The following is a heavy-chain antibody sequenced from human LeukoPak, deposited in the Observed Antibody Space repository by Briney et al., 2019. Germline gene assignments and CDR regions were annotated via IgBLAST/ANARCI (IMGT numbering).Heavy chain of an antibody. D-gene: IGHD3-3*01. V-gene: IGHV4-59*08. CDR3: ARHYYDFWSGYHWFDP. J-gene: IGHJ5*02. Sequence: SETLSRTCTVSGGSISSYYWSWIRQPPGKGLEWIGYIYYSGSTNYNPSLKSRVTISVDTSKNQFSLKLSSVTAADTAVYYCARHYYDFWSGYHWFDPWGQGTLVTVSS. CDR2: IYYSGST. CDR1: GGSISSYY.